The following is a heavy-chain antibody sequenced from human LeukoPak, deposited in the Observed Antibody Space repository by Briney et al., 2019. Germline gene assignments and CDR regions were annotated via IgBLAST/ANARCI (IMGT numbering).Heavy chain of an antibody. D-gene: IGHD1-1*01. V-gene: IGHV3-48*01. CDR2: ISSSSSTI. J-gene: IGHJ4*02. CDR1: GFTSSSYS. Sequence: GGSLRLSCAASGFTSSSYSMNWVRQAPGKGLEWVSYISSSSSTIYYADSVKGRFTISRDNAKNSLYLQMNSLRAEDTAVYYCARCTTGRTFGSLREIKRSREIDYWGQGTLVTVSS. CDR3: ARCTTGRTFGSLREIKRSREIDY.